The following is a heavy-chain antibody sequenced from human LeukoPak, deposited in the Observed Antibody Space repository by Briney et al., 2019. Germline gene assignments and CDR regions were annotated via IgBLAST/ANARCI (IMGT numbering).Heavy chain of an antibody. CDR2: INWNGGST. CDR3: ARDHTAGDAFDI. CDR1: GFTFDDYG. D-gene: IGHD6-13*01. J-gene: IGHJ3*02. Sequence: TGGSLRLSCAASGFTFDDYGMSSVRHAPGKALQWVSGINWNGGSTGYADSVKGRFTISRDNAKNSLYLQMNSLRAEDTALYHCARDHTAGDAFDIWGQGTMVTVSS. V-gene: IGHV3-20*01.